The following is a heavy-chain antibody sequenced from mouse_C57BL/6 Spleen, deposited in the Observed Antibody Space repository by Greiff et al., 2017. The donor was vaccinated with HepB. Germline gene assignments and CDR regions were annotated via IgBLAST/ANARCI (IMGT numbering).Heavy chain of an antibody. J-gene: IGHJ2*01. CDR3: ARDYYGRPLDY. V-gene: IGHV1-64*01. CDR2: IHPNSGST. CDR1: GYTFTSYW. Sequence: VQRVESGAELVKPGASVKLSCKASGYTFTSYWMHWVKQRPGQGLEWIGMIHPNSGSTNYNEKFKSKATLTVDKSSSTAYMQLSSLTSEDSAVYYCARDYYGRPLDYWGQGTTLTVSS. D-gene: IGHD1-1*01.